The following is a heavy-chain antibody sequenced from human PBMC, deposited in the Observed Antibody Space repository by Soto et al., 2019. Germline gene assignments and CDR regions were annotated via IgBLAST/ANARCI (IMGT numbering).Heavy chain of an antibody. D-gene: IGHD5-18*01. CDR1: GGTFSSYA. CDR3: ARGLRHPAMVDY. J-gene: IGHJ4*02. CDR2: IIPIFGTA. V-gene: IGHV1-69*06. Sequence: SVKVSCKASGGTFSSYAISWVRQAPGQGLEWMGGIIPIFGTANYAQKFQGRVTITADKSTSTAYMELSSLRSEDTAVYYCARGLRHPAMVDYWGQGTLVTVSS.